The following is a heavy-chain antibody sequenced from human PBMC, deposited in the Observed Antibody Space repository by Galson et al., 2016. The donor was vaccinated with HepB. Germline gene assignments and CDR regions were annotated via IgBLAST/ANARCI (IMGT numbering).Heavy chain of an antibody. CDR1: GITLRNFI. V-gene: IGHV3-30-3*01. Sequence: SLRLSCAASGITLRNFIIHWVRQPPGKGLEWVAAISHDDISKYYTDSVKGRFTISRDNSGNTVDLQMNSLRAEDTAVYYCARAAHSSGYCDVFDIWGQGTKVTVS. CDR2: ISHDDISK. J-gene: IGHJ3*02. CDR3: ARAAHSSGYCDVFDI. D-gene: IGHD3-22*01.